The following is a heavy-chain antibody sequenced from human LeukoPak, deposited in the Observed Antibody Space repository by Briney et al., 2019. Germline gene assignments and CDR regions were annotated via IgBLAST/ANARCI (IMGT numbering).Heavy chain of an antibody. V-gene: IGHV4-59*01. J-gene: IGHJ4*02. D-gene: IGHD5-18*01. CDR2: IYYSGST. CDR3: ARATLQRGYSYGYVLDY. Sequence: PSETLSLTCTVSGGSISSYYWSWIRQPPGKGLEWIGYIYYSGSTNYNPSLKGRVTISVDTSKNQFSLKLSSVTAADTAVYYCARATLQRGYSYGYVLDYWGQGTLVTVSS. CDR1: GGSISSYY.